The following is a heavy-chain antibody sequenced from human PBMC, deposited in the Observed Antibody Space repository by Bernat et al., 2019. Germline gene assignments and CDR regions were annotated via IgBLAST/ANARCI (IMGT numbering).Heavy chain of an antibody. D-gene: IGHD2-2*01. CDR2: INVGNGNT. CDR1: GYTFTSYG. J-gene: IGHJ5*02. Sequence: QVQLVQSGAEVKKPGDSVKVSCKASGYTFTSYGIHWVRQAPGQRPEWMGWINVGNGNTKYSQKFQGRVTITRDTSASTAYMEMSSLRSEDAAVYYCARTGEYCSSTSCSLNWFDPWGQGTLVTVSS. CDR3: ARTGEYCSSTSCSLNWFDP. V-gene: IGHV1-3*01.